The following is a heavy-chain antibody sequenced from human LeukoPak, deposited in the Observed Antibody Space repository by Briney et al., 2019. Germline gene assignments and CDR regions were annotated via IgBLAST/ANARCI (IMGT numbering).Heavy chain of an antibody. J-gene: IGHJ3*02. CDR2: ISYTGST. Sequence: SETLSLTCAVSGYSISSSNWWGWVRQPPGTGLDWIGFISYTGSTYYNPSLKSRVTMSVDTSKTHFSLKLISVTAEDTAVYYCARVALSYYFDSSGYYKPAAFDIWGQGTMVTVSS. D-gene: IGHD3-22*01. V-gene: IGHV4-28*03. CDR3: ARVALSYYFDSSGYYKPAAFDI. CDR1: GYSISSSNW.